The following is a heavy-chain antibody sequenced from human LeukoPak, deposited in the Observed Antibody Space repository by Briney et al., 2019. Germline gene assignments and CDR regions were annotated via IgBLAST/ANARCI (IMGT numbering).Heavy chain of an antibody. V-gene: IGHV4-30-4*08. Sequence: PSQTLSLTCTVSGGSISSGDYYWSWIRQPPGKGLEWIGYIYYSGSTYYNPSLKSRVTISVDTSKNQFSLKLSSVTAADTAVYYCARDLSYDFWSGSPRYFDHWGRGTLVTVSS. CDR3: ARDLSYDFWSGSPRYFDH. D-gene: IGHD3-3*01. J-gene: IGHJ2*01. CDR2: IYYSGST. CDR1: GGSISSGDYY.